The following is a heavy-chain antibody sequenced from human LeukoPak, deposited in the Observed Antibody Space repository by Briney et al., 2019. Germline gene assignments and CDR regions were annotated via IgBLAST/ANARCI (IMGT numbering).Heavy chain of an antibody. V-gene: IGHV4-31*03. J-gene: IGHJ4*02. CDR2: IYYSGST. CDR1: GGSISNGGYY. Sequence: SETLSLTCTVSGGSISNGGYYWSWIRQHPGKGLEWIGYIYYSGSTYYNPSLKSRVTISVDTSKNQFSLKLSSVTAADTAVYYCARDKPYGSGSYIDYWGQGTLVTVSS. CDR3: ARDKPYGSGSYIDY. D-gene: IGHD3-10*01.